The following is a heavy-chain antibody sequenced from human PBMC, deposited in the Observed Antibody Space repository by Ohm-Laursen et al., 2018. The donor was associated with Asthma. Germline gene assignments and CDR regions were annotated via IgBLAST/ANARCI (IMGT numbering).Heavy chain of an antibody. CDR3: ARGDYYDSSGADY. V-gene: IGHV1-2*06. CDR2: INPNSGGT. D-gene: IGHD3-22*01. J-gene: IGHJ4*02. CDR1: GYTFTGYY. Sequence: EASVKVSCKASGYTFTGYYMHWVRQAPGQGLEWMGRINPNSGGTNYAQKFQGRVTMTRDTSISTAYMELSRLRSDDTAVYYCARGDYYDSSGADYWGQGTLVTVSS.